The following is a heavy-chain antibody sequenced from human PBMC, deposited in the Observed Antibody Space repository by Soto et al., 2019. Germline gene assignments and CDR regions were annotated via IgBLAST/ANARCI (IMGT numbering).Heavy chain of an antibody. CDR1: GGSISSGGYY. Sequence: SETLSLTCTVSGGSISSGGYYWSWIRQHPGKGLEWIGYIYYSGTTYFSSSLTSRVTISVDTSKNQFSLRLSSVTAADTAVYYCARVSGNAFDIWGQGTMVTVSS. CDR3: ARVSGNAFDI. CDR2: IYYSGTT. V-gene: IGHV4-31*03. J-gene: IGHJ3*02. D-gene: IGHD3-10*01.